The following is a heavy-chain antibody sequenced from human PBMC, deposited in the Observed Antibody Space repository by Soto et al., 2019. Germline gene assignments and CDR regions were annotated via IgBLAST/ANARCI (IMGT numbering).Heavy chain of an antibody. CDR3: ARPANTVADHFDL. CDR2: IYPSDSDT. CDR1: GYTFTIYW. J-gene: IGHJ4*02. V-gene: IGHV5-51*01. Sequence: PGESLKISCQVSGYTFTIYWIGWVRQMPGKGLEWMGIIYPSDSDTRYSPSFQGQVTISADQSINTAYLQWDSLKASDTAIYHCARPANTVADHFDLWGQGTPVT. D-gene: IGHD4-17*01.